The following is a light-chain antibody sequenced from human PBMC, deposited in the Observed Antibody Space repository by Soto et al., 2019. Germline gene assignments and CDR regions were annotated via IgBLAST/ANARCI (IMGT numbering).Light chain of an antibody. CDR1: SGSVSTDNY. CDR2: STN. V-gene: IGLV8-61*01. Sequence: QTVVTQEPSLSVSPAGTVTLTCGLNSGSVSTDNYPSWYQQTPGQAPRTLIYSTNTRSSGVPDRFSGSILGSKAALTIAGAQADDVSDYYCVLYMGRGISMFGGGTMLTVL. CDR3: VLYMGRGISM. J-gene: IGLJ3*02.